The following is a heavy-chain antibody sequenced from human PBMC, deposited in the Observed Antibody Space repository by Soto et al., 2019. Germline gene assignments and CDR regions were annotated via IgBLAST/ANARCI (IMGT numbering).Heavy chain of an antibody. J-gene: IGHJ4*02. V-gene: IGHV3-11*01. CDR3: ARDLGYYASDGYFDY. Sequence: PGGSLRLSCAASGFTFSDYYMSWIRQAPGKGLEWVSYISGSGSIIYYADSVKGRFTISRDNAKNSLYLQLNSLRAEDTAVYYCARDLGYYASDGYFDYWGQGTLVTVSS. CDR2: ISGSGSII. CDR1: GFTFSDYY. D-gene: IGHD3-22*01.